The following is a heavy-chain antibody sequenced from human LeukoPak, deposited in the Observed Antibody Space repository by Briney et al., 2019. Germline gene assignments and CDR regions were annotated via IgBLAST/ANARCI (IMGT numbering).Heavy chain of an antibody. CDR2: IGTAGDT. D-gene: IGHD2-2*02. CDR3: ARLIRQGYCSSTSCYNARYFDL. V-gene: IGHV3-13*01. Sequence: GGSLRLSCAASGFTFSSYDMHWVRQATGKGLEWVSAIGTAGDTYCPGSVKGRFTISRENAKNSLYLQMNSLRAGDTAVYYCARLIRQGYCSSTSCYNARYFDLWGRGTLVTVSS. J-gene: IGHJ2*01. CDR1: GFTFSSYD.